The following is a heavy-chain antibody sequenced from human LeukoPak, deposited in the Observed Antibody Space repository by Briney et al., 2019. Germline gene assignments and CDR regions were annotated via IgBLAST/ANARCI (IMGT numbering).Heavy chain of an antibody. J-gene: IGHJ3*02. CDR1: GFTFSSYG. CDR3: ARDHMYTFDI. Sequence: GGSLRLSCAASGFTFSSYGMPWVRQAPGKGLEWVSYIGHGGGNKYYADSVEGRFTISRDDVENSLYLQMNSLRAEDTAIYYCARDHMYTFDIWGQGTMVTVSS. CDR2: IGHGGGNK. D-gene: IGHD1-20*01. V-gene: IGHV3-48*01.